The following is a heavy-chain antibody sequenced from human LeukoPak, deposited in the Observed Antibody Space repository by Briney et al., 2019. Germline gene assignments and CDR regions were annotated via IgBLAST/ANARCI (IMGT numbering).Heavy chain of an antibody. CDR2: IHPGDSNI. D-gene: IGHD3-22*01. CDR3: ARLTYYDPTHYFDY. J-gene: IGHJ4*02. Sequence: GESLEISCQCSGYSSPRDWIAWVRQPPGKGLEWMGIIHPGDSNIVYSPFLQAQVTISAARSISTTYLQWDSLKAPDTAMYYCARLTYYDPTHYFDYWGQGTLVSVSS. V-gene: IGHV5-51*01. CDR1: GYSSPRDW.